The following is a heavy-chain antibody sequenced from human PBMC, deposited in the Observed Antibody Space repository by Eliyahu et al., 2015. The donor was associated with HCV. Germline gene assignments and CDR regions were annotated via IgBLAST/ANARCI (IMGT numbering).Heavy chain of an antibody. J-gene: IGHJ5*02. V-gene: IGHV3-49*03. CDR2: IRSKAYGGTT. Sequence: EVQLVESGGGLVQPGRSLRXSCTASGFTXGDYAXSWFRQAPGKGXEWVGFIRSKAYGGTTEYAXSVKGRFTISRDDSKSIAYLQMNSLKTEDTAVYYCTKVVVVPAASVRGWFDPWGQGTLVTVSS. CDR1: GFTXGDYA. D-gene: IGHD2-2*01. CDR3: TKVVVVPAASVRGWFDP.